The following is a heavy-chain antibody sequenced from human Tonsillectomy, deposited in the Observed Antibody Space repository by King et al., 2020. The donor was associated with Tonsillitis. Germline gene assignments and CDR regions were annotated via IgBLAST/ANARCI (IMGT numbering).Heavy chain of an antibody. J-gene: IGHJ5*02. CDR2: INPDSGGT. D-gene: IGHD2-2*01. CDR3: ARDLNQLLPNWFDP. Sequence: QLVQSGADMKKPGASVKVSCKASGYTFTGYYVHWVRQAPGQGLEWMGWINPDSGGTNYAQKFQGRVTMTRDTSISTAYMELSRLRSDDTAVYYCARDLNQLLPNWFDPWGQGTLVTVSS. V-gene: IGHV1-2*02. CDR1: GYTFTGYY.